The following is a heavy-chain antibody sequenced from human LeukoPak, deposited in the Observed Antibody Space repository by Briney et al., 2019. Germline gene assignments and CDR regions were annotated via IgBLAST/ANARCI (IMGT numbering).Heavy chain of an antibody. V-gene: IGHV4-59*08. CDR3: ARRFPGYYGMDV. J-gene: IGHJ6*02. Sequence: SETLSLTCTVSGGSISSYYWSWIRQPPGKGLEWIGYTYYSGSTNYNPSLKSRVTISVDTSKNQFSLKLSSVTAADTAVYYCARRFPGYYGMDVWGQGTTVTVSS. CDR1: GGSISSYY. D-gene: IGHD2-21*01. CDR2: TYYSGST.